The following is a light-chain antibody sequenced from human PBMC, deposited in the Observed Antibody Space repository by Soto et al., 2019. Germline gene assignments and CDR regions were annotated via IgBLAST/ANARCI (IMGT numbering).Light chain of an antibody. J-gene: IGLJ1*01. Sequence: QSALTQPASVSGSPGQSITISCTGTSRDVGAYDYVSWYLQYPDKAPQLLIYYVDHRPSGVSSRFSGSKSGNTASLTISGLQAEDEGDYYCAAWDDSLSGPGYVFGTGTKVTVL. V-gene: IGLV2-14*03. CDR1: SRDVGAYDY. CDR2: YVD. CDR3: AAWDDSLSGPGYV.